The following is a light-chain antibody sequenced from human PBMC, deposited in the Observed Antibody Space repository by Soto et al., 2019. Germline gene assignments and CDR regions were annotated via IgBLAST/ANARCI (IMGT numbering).Light chain of an antibody. CDR1: SSNIGAGYD. CDR2: GNS. V-gene: IGLV1-40*01. J-gene: IGLJ1*01. Sequence: QSALTQPPSVSGAPGQRVTISCTGSSSNIGAGYDVHWYQQLPGTAPKLLIYGNSNRPSGVPDRFSGSKSGTSASLAITGLQAEDEADDFCQSHHSSMSGSYVFGTGTKVTVL. CDR3: QSHHSSMSGSYV.